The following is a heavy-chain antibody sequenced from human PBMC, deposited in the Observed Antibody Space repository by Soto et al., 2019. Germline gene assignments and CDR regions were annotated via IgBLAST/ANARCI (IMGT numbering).Heavy chain of an antibody. CDR1: GGSMSEYF. J-gene: IGHJ4*02. Sequence: SETLSLTCSVSGGSMSEYFWSWIRQSPGKGLEWIGYIYYLGSTDYNPSLKSRVTISVDASKRQFSLRLTSVTAADTAVYYCARDGYDGSGSPYPAYWGPGTQVTVSS. V-gene: IGHV4-59*01. CDR2: IYYLGST. CDR3: ARDGYDGSGSPYPAY. D-gene: IGHD3-10*01.